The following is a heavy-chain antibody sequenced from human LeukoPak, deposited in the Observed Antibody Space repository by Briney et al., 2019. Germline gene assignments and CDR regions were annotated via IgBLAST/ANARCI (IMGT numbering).Heavy chain of an antibody. Sequence: ASVKVSRKASGGTFSSYAISWVRQAPGQGLEWMGGIIPIFGTANYAQKFQGRVTITADESTSTAYMELSSLRSEDTAVYYCARTSITMIVAGWFDPWGQGTLVTVSS. J-gene: IGHJ5*02. CDR2: IIPIFGTA. CDR1: GGTFSSYA. V-gene: IGHV1-69*13. D-gene: IGHD3-22*01. CDR3: ARTSITMIVAGWFDP.